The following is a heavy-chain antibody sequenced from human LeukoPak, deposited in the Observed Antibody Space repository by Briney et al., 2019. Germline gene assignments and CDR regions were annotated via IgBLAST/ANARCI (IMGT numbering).Heavy chain of an antibody. Sequence: SETLSLTCSVSGDSISSYYWSWIRQPSGKGLEWIGSIYYSGSTYYNPSLKSRVTISVDTSKNQFSLKLSSVTAADTAVYYCARVPKRYYYYYMDVWGKGTTVTVSS. CDR3: ARVPKRYYYYYMDV. V-gene: IGHV4-39*07. CDR2: IYYSGST. J-gene: IGHJ6*03. CDR1: GDSISSYY.